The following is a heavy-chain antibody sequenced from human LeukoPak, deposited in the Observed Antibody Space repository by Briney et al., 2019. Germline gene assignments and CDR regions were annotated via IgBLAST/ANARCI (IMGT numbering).Heavy chain of an antibody. J-gene: IGHJ2*01. CDR1: GGSLTDYY. CDR3: AREDWYFDL. CDR2: INHSGST. V-gene: IGHV4-34*01. Sequence: PSETLSLTCAVYGGSLTDYYWAWIRQPPGKGLGWIGEINHSGSTNYSPSLKSRVTISLDTSKNQFFLKLNSVTAADTAVYYCAREDWYFDLWGRGTLVTVSS.